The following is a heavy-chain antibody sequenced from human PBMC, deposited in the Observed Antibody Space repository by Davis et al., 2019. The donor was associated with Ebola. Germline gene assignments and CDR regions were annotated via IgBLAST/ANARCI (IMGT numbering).Heavy chain of an antibody. Sequence: SETLSLTCAVYGGSFSGYYWSWIRQPPGKGLEWIGEINHSGSTNYNPSLKSRVTISVDTSKNQFSLKLRSVTAADTAVYYCARGRRNYYDILTGYAPFDPWGQGTLVTVSS. J-gene: IGHJ5*02. D-gene: IGHD3-9*01. CDR1: GGSFSGYY. CDR2: INHSGST. V-gene: IGHV4-34*01. CDR3: ARGRRNYYDILTGYAPFDP.